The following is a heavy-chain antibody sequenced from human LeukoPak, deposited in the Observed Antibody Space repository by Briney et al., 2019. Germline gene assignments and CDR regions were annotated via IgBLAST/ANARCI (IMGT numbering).Heavy chain of an antibody. CDR1: GGSISTYY. Sequence: RASETLSLTCTVSGGSISTYYWSWIRQPPGKGLEWIGYIYYSGSTNYSPSLQSRVTISVDTSRNQFSLRLSSVTAADTAMYYCASSGTKTNGFDYWGQGTLVTVSS. CDR3: ASSGTKTNGFDY. J-gene: IGHJ4*02. D-gene: IGHD2-8*01. V-gene: IGHV4-59*01. CDR2: IYYSGST.